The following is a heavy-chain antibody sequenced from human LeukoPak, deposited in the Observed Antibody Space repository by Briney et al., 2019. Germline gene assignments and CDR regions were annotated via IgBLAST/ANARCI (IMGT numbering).Heavy chain of an antibody. CDR3: ARGTASYYRLDS. J-gene: IGHJ4*02. CDR1: GGSFSRYA. CDR2: IIPIFGTT. V-gene: IGHV1-69*15. D-gene: IGHD1-26*01. Sequence: ASVRVSCKTSGGSFSRYAFSWVRQAPGQGLEWMGRIIPIFGTTNYAQNFQGRVTITADESTSTAYMELSSLRSEDTAVYYCARGTASYYRLDSWGQGTLVTVSS.